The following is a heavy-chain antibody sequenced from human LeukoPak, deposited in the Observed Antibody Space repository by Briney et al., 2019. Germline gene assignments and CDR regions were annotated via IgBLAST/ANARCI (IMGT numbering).Heavy chain of an antibody. V-gene: IGHV4-39*07. CDR1: GGSISSSSYY. J-gene: IGHJ3*02. D-gene: IGHD2-15*01. CDR3: ARADRYSDAFDI. Sequence: PSETLSLTCTVSGGSISSSSYYWGWIRQPPGKGLEWIGSIYYSGSTYYNPSLKSRVTMSVDTSKNQFSLKLSSVTAADTAVYYCARADRYSDAFDIWGQGTMVTVSS. CDR2: IYYSGST.